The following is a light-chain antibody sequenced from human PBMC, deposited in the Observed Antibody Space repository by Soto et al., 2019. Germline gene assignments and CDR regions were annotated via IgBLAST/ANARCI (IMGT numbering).Light chain of an antibody. Sequence: DIQMTQSPSSVSASVGDRVTITCRASQDISSWLAWYQQKPGTAPKLLIYAAFNLQSGVPSRFSGGRSGTDFSLIISSLQPEDFATYYCQQASNFPLTFGGGTKVEIK. CDR2: AAF. CDR1: QDISSW. CDR3: QQASNFPLT. J-gene: IGKJ4*01. V-gene: IGKV1-12*01.